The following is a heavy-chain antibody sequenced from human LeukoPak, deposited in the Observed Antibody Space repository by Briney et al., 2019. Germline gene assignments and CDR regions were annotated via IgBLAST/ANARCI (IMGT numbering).Heavy chain of an antibody. D-gene: IGHD3-22*01. V-gene: IGHV3-30*18. CDR2: VSNDGSNK. CDR3: AKDRYDSSGYLFDY. Sequence: GGSLRLSCAASGFTFSSYGMHWVRQAPGKGLEWVAIVSNDGSNKYYADSVKGRFAISRDNSKNTLYLQMNSLRAEDAAVYYCAKDRYDSSGYLFDYWGQGALVTVSS. J-gene: IGHJ4*02. CDR1: GFTFSSYG.